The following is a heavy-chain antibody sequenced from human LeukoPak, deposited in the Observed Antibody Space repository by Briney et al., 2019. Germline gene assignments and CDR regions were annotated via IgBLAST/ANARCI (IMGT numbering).Heavy chain of an antibody. CDR1: GGSISSGDYY. V-gene: IGHV4-30-4*01. Sequence: MPSETLSLTCTVSGGSISSGDYYWSWIRQPPGKGLEWIGYIYYSGSTYYNPSLKSRVTISVDTSKNQLSLKLSSVTAADTAVYYCARERVRGKNWFDPWGQGTLVTVSS. D-gene: IGHD3-10*01. CDR2: IYYSGST. CDR3: ARERVRGKNWFDP. J-gene: IGHJ5*02.